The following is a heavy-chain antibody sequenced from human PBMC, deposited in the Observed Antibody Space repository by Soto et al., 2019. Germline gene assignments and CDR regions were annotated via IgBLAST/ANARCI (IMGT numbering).Heavy chain of an antibody. CDR3: ARGMSSTSPYYMDV. Sequence: GGSLRLSCAASGLTVSSNYMSWVRQAPGKGLEWVSVIYSGGSTYYADSVKGRFTISRHNSKNTLYLQMNSLRAEDTAVYYCARGMSSTSPYYMDVWGKGTTVTVSS. CDR1: GLTVSSNY. CDR2: IYSGGST. V-gene: IGHV3-53*04. D-gene: IGHD2-2*01. J-gene: IGHJ6*03.